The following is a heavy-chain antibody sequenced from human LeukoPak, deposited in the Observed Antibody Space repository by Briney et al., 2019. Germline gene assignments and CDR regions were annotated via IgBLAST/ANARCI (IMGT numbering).Heavy chain of an antibody. V-gene: IGHV3-48*03. CDR1: GFTFSSYE. CDR3: ASREATYYDFWSGHTLDDY. D-gene: IGHD3-3*01. CDR2: ISSSGSTI. Sequence: GGSLRLSCAASGFTFSSYEMNWVRQAPGKGLEWVSYISSSGSTIYYADSVKGRFTISRDNAKNSLYLQMNSLRAEDTAVYYCASREATYYDFWSGHTLDDYWRQGTLVTVSS. J-gene: IGHJ4*02.